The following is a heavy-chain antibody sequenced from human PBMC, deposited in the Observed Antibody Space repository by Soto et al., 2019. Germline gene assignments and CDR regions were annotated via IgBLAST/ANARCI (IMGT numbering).Heavy chain of an antibody. V-gene: IGHV3-15*01. CDR1: GFNLSHPW. CDR3: TTGIYYDILTGYHNVAY. Sequence: GGSLRLSCVASGFNLSHPWMTWVRQAAGKGLEWVGRIKSKTDGGTADYAAPVKGRATISRDDSKNTVYPQMNSLKTEDTAVYYCTTGIYYDILTGYHNVAYWGQGALVTVSS. CDR2: IKSKTDGGTA. J-gene: IGHJ4*02. D-gene: IGHD3-9*01.